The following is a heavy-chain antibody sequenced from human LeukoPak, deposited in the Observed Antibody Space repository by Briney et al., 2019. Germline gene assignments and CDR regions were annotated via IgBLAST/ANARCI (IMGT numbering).Heavy chain of an antibody. CDR2: INPNSGGT. CDR1: GYTFTGYY. Sequence: ASVKVSCKASGYTFTGYYMHWVRQAPGQGLEWMGWINPNSGGTNYAQKFQGRVTMTRDTSISTAYMELSRLRSDDTAVYYCARADCSGGSCYLWYYYYMDVWGKGTTVTVSS. J-gene: IGHJ6*03. CDR3: ARADCSGGSCYLWYYYYMDV. V-gene: IGHV1-2*02. D-gene: IGHD2-15*01.